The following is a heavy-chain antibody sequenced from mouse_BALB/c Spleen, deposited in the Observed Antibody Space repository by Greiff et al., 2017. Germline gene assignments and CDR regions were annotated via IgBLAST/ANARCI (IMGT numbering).Heavy chain of an antibody. J-gene: IGHJ4*01. D-gene: IGHD2-3*01. CDR2: INPSSGYT. CDR3: ARGFYDGYYVYYAMDY. V-gene: IGHV1-4*01. Sequence: QVQLQQSGAELARPGASVKMSCKASGYTFTSYTMHWVKQRPGQGLEWIGYINPSSGYTNYNQKFKDKATLTADKSSSTAYMQLSSLTSEDSAVYYCARGFYDGYYVYYAMDYWGQGTSVTVSS. CDR1: GYTFTSYT.